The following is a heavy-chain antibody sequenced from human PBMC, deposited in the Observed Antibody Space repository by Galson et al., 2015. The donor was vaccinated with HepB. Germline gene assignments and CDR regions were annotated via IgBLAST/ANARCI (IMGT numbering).Heavy chain of an antibody. CDR2: ISYDGSNK. D-gene: IGHD5-18*01. CDR3: ARDDVDTAMVTIFADY. CDR1: GFTFSSYG. Sequence: SLRLSCAASGFTFSSYGMHWVRQAPGKGLEWVAVISYDGSNKYYADSVKGRFTISRDNSKNTLYLQMNSLRAEDAAVYYCARDDVDTAMVTIFADYWGQGTLVTVSS. V-gene: IGHV3-30*03. J-gene: IGHJ4*02.